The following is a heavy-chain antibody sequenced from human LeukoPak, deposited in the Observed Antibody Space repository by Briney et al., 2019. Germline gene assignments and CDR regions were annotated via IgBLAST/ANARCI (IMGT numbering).Heavy chain of an antibody. CDR1: GCTFSSYG. D-gene: IGHD3-10*01. J-gene: IGHJ4*02. Sequence: PGGSLRLSCAAPGCTFSSYGMHWVRQAPGKGLEWVAVIWYDGSNKYYADSVKGRFTISRDNSKNTLYLQMNSLRAEDTAVYYCASGAMVRGVIPISDYWGQGTLVTVSS. CDR3: ASGAMVRGVIPISDY. V-gene: IGHV3-33*01. CDR2: IWYDGSNK.